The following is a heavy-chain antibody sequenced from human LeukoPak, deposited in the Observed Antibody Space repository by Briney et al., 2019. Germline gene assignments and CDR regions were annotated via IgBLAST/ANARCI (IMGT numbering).Heavy chain of an antibody. CDR2: ISYDGSNK. CDR1: GFTFSSYA. CDR3: VRGDNRDQ. V-gene: IGHV3-30*04. D-gene: IGHD2-2*01. J-gene: IGHJ4*02. Sequence: GRSLRLSCAASGFTFSSYAIHWVRQAPGKGLEWVAVISYDGSNKYYADSVKGRFTISRDNSKNTLYLQTNSLRAEDTAVYFCVRGDNRDQWGQGTLVTVSS.